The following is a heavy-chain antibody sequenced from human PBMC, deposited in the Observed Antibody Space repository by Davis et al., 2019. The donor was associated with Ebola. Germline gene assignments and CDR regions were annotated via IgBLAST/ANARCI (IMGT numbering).Heavy chain of an antibody. J-gene: IGHJ6*04. CDR3: ASPATTGNYYYGMDV. V-gene: IGHV3-30*03. D-gene: IGHD4-17*01. Sequence: GESLKISCAASGFTFSSYGMHWVRQAPGKGLEWVAVISYDGSNKYYADSVKGRFTISRDNAKNSLYLQMNSLRDEDTAVYYCASPATTGNYYYGMDVWGKGTTVTVSS. CDR2: ISYDGSNK. CDR1: GFTFSSYG.